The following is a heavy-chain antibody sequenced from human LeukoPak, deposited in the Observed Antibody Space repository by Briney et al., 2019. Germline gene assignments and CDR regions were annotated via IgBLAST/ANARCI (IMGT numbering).Heavy chain of an antibody. CDR3: ARANLLRGFTSGLYYYFYIDV. J-gene: IGHJ6*03. Sequence: SETLSLTCAVSGGSLTNSNWWSWVRQPPGKGLEWIREIYHDGSANYSPSLKSRVTISVDKSKNQFSLNLNSVTAADTAVYYCARANLLRGFTSGLYYYFYIDVWGKGTTVAVSS. V-gene: IGHV4-4*02. CDR1: GGSLTNSNW. CDR2: IYHDGSA. D-gene: IGHD2-15*01.